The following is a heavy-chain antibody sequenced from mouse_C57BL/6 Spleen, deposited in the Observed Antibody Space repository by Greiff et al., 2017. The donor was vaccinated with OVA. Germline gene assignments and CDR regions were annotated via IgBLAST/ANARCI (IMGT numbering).Heavy chain of an antibody. V-gene: IGHV1-19*01. J-gene: IGHJ1*03. CDR1: GYTFTDYY. CDR2: INPYNGGT. D-gene: IGHD2-5*01. Sequence: EVQLQQSGPVLVKPGASVKMSCKASGYTFTDYYMNWVKQSPGKSLEWIGVINPYNGGTSYNQKFKGKATLTVDKSSSTAYMELNSLTSEDSAVYYCARDSNRYFDVWGTGTTVTVSS. CDR3: ARDSNRYFDV.